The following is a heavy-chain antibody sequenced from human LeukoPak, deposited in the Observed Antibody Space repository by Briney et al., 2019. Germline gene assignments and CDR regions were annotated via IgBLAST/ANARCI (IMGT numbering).Heavy chain of an antibody. CDR1: GFTFSSYA. V-gene: IGHV3-23*01. CDR3: EAGATTGGYYFDY. D-gene: IGHD1-26*01. CDR2: ISGSGGST. J-gene: IGHJ4*02. Sequence: GGSLRLSCAASGFTFSSYAMSWVRQAPGKGLEWVSAISGSGGSTYYADPVKGRFTISRDNSKNTLYLQMNSLRAEDTAVYYCEAGATTGGYYFDYWGQGTLVTVSS.